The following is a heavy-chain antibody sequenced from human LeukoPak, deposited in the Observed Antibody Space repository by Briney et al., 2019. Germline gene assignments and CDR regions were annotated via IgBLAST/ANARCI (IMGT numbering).Heavy chain of an antibody. CDR2: IYYTGST. D-gene: IGHD6-19*01. J-gene: IGHJ5*02. CDR3: ARRITVSATNWFDP. V-gene: IGHV4-59*01. Sequence: PSETLSLTCTVSGASISSSFWSWLRQSPGKGLEWIAYIYYTGSTQYNPSLKSRLTISLETSKNQFSLRLSSVTAADTAIYYCARRITVSATNWFDPGGQGTLVTVSS. CDR1: GASISSSF.